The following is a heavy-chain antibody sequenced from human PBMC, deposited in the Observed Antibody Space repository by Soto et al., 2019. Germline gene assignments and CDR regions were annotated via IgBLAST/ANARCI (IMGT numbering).Heavy chain of an antibody. CDR2: ITSTGSTT. CDR3: ARGNSPVNVY. Sequence: GGSLRLSCAASGFTFSNSEMNWVRQAPGKGLEWISYITSTGSTTYYADSVKGRFTISRDNAKNSLYLQMNSLRAEDTAVYYCARGNSPVNVYWGQGILVTVSS. D-gene: IGHD3-16*02. V-gene: IGHV3-48*03. J-gene: IGHJ4*02. CDR1: GFTFSNSE.